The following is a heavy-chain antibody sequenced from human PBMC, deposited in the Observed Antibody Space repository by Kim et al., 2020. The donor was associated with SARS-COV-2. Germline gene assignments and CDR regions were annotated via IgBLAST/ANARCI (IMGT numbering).Heavy chain of an antibody. CDR3: AKDLGLLWFGDYYYYYYGMDV. J-gene: IGHJ6*02. CDR2: ISGSGGST. Sequence: GGSLRLSCAASGFTFSSYAMSWVRQAPGKGLEWVSAISGSGGSTYYADSVKGRFTISRDNSKNTLYLQMNSLRAEDTAVYYCAKDLGLLWFGDYYYYYYGMDVWGQGTTVTVSS. CDR1: GFTFSSYA. D-gene: IGHD3-10*01. V-gene: IGHV3-23*01.